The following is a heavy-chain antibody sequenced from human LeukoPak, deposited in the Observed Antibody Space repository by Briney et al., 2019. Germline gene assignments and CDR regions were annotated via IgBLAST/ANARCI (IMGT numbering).Heavy chain of an antibody. CDR1: GFTFSNYW. Sequence: GGSLRLSCAASGFTFSNYWMNWVRQVPGKGLVWVSRINSDGSSTRYADSVKGRFTISRDNAKNTLYLQMNSLRAEDTAVYFCATFGDYYYYYYMDVWGKGTTVTVSS. V-gene: IGHV3-74*01. D-gene: IGHD4-17*01. CDR3: ATFGDYYYYYYMDV. J-gene: IGHJ6*03. CDR2: INSDGSST.